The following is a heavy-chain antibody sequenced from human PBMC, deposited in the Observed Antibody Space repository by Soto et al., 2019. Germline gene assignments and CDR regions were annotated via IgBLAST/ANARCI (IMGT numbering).Heavy chain of an antibody. D-gene: IGHD1-26*01. Sequence: QVQLQQWGAGLLKPSETLSLTCAVYGGSFSGYYWSWIRQPPGKGLEWIGEINHSGSTNYNPSLKSRVTISVDTSKTQFLLKLSSVTAADTAVYYCARGGRRSYYYHCMDVWGQGTTVTVSS. CDR2: INHSGST. CDR3: ARGGRRSYYYHCMDV. V-gene: IGHV4-34*01. CDR1: GGSFSGYY. J-gene: IGHJ6*02.